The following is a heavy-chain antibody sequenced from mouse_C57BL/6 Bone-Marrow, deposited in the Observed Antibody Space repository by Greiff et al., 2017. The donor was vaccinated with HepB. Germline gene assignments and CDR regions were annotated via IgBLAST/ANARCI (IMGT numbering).Heavy chain of an antibody. Sequence: QVQLQQPGAELVRPGSSVKLSCKASGYTFTSYWMHWVKQRPIQGLEWIGNIDPSDSETHYNQKFKDKATLTVDKSSSTAYMQLSSLTSEDSAVYYCAKALNYYAMYYWGQGTSVTVSS. V-gene: IGHV1-52*01. CDR1: GYTFTSYW. CDR2: IDPSDSET. CDR3: AKALNYYAMYY. J-gene: IGHJ4*01.